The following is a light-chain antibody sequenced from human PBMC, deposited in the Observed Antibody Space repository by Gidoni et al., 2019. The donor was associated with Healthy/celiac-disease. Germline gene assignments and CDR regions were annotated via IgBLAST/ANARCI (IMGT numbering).Light chain of an antibody. J-gene: IGKJ5*01. CDR1: QSISSW. CDR3: QQYNSYSAIT. CDR2: KAS. Sequence: DIQMTQSPSTLSASVGDRVTITCRASQSISSWLAWYQQKPGKAPKHLIYKASSLESGVPSRFSGSGSGTEFTLTISSLQPDDFATYYCQQYNSYSAITFGQGTRLEIK. V-gene: IGKV1-5*03.